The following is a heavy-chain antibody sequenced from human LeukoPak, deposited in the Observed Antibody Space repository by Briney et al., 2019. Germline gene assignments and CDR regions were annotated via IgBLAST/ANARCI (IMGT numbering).Heavy chain of an antibody. J-gene: IGHJ4*02. Sequence: SETLSLTCAVYGGSFSGYYWSWIRQPPGKGLEWIGEINHSGSTNYNPSLKSRVTISVDTSKNQFPLKLSSVTAADTAVYYCARGPTYYYGSGSYVPYWGQGTLVTVSS. CDR1: GGSFSGYY. CDR3: ARGPTYYYGSGSYVPY. V-gene: IGHV4-34*01. D-gene: IGHD3-10*01. CDR2: INHSGST.